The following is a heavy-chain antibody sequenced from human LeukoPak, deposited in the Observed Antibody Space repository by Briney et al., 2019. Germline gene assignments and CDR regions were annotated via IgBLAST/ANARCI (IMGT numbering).Heavy chain of an antibody. CDR1: GGSFSGYY. J-gene: IGHJ4*02. CDR2: INHSGST. D-gene: IGHD3-10*01. CDR3: ARSPYYYGSGSYFPFDY. V-gene: IGHV4-34*01. Sequence: PSETLSLTCAVYGGSFSGYYWSWIRQPPGKGLGWIGEINHSGSTNYNPSLKSRVTISVDTSKNQSSLKLSSVTAADTAVYYCARSPYYYGSGSYFPFDYWGQGTLVTVSS.